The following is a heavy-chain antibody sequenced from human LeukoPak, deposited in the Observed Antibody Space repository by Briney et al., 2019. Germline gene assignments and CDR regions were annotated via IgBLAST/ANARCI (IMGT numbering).Heavy chain of an antibody. Sequence: GGSLRLSCAASGFTFSDHWITWVRQAPGKGLEWVAHINQDGSEKDYVDSVKGRFTISRDNAKNSVYLQMNSLRAEDTAVYFWPRGPYRMDRWGQRTPGTV. J-gene: IGHJ6*02. CDR3: PRGPYRMDR. CDR2: INQDGSEK. V-gene: IGHV3-7*04. CDR1: GFTFSDHW.